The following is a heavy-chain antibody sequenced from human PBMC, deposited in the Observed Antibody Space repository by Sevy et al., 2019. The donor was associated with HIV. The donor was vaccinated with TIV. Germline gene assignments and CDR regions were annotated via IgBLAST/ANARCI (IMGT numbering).Heavy chain of an antibody. CDR1: GFTFSTYA. V-gene: IGHV3-48*02. Sequence: GGSLRLSCKTSGFTFSTYAMHWVRQAPGKGLEWVASISRTPATTYYADSVRDRFTISRDNAKNSLYLEMNSLRDEDTAVYYCAREAYYYDSREANWFDPWGQRTLVTVSS. CDR3: AREAYYYDSREANWFDP. CDR2: ISRTPATT. J-gene: IGHJ5*02. D-gene: IGHD3-22*01.